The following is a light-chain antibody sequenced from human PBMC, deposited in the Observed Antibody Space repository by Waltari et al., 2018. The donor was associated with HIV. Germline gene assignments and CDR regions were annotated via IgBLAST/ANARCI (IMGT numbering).Light chain of an antibody. CDR3: GAYACSGTLGL. V-gene: IGLV2-14*03. CDR1: SSDIGTYEF. CDR2: NVS. J-gene: IGLJ2*01. Sequence: QSALTQPASASGSPGQSITIACTGTSSDIGTYEFVSWYQQHPGKAPKLIIYNVSRRPSGVSDGFSGSKFGNTASLTISGLQPEDEADYYCGAYACSGTLGLFGVGTKLTVL.